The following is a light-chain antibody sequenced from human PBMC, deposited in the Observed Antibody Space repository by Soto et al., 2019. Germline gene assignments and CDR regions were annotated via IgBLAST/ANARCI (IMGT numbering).Light chain of an antibody. Sequence: QSVLTQPVSVSGSPGQPITISCTGTSSGVGSYNLVSWYQQHPGKAPKLIIYEGSKRPSGVSNRFSGAKSGNTASLTISGLQADDEADYYCYSYSTSGIHYVFGAGTKLTVL. CDR3: YSYSTSGIHYV. V-gene: IGLV2-14*02. CDR1: SSGVGSYNL. J-gene: IGLJ1*01. CDR2: EGS.